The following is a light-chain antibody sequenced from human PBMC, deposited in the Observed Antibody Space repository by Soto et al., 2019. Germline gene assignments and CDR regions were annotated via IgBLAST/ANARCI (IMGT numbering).Light chain of an antibody. CDR2: AAS. CDR3: QQANSFPLT. CDR1: QTISSR. J-gene: IGKJ4*01. V-gene: IGKV1-39*01. Sequence: DIQMTQSPSSLSASVGDSVTISCRASQTISSRLSWYQQEPGKAPRLLIYAASRLQSGVPSRFTGSGSGTDFTLTISSLQPEDFATYYCQQANSFPLTFGGGTKVEIK.